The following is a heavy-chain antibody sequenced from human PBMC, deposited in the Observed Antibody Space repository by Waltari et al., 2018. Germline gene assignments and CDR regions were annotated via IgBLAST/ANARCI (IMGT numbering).Heavy chain of an antibody. CDR1: GFTFSGSA. D-gene: IGHD4-17*01. CDR2: IRSKANSYAT. V-gene: IGHV3-73*01. CDR3: TRTTVTSPFDY. J-gene: IGHJ4*02. Sequence: EVQLVESGGGFVQPGGSLKLSCAASGFTFSGSAMHRVRQASGKGLEWVGRIRSKANSYATAYAASVKGRFTISRDDSKNTAYLQMNSLKTEDTAVYYCTRTTVTSPFDYWGQGTLVTVSS.